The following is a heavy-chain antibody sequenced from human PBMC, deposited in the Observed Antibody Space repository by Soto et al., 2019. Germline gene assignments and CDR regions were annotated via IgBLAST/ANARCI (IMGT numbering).Heavy chain of an antibody. Sequence: GGSLRLSCAASGFTFSSYSMNWVRQAPGKGLEWVSYISSSSSTIYYADSVKGRFTISRDNAKNSLYLQMNSLRDEDTAVYYCARDLRTGSSRWYFSFVYWGQGTLVTVSS. CDR2: ISSSSSTI. CDR3: ARDLRTGSSRWYFSFVY. J-gene: IGHJ4*02. D-gene: IGHD6-13*01. V-gene: IGHV3-48*02. CDR1: GFTFSSYS.